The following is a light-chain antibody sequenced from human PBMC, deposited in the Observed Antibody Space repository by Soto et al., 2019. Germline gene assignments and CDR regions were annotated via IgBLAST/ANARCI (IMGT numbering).Light chain of an antibody. CDR1: QSVSSTY. J-gene: IGKJ5*01. CDR2: GVS. CDR3: QQYGSSPIT. Sequence: EIVLTQSPGTLSLSPGERVTLSCRASQSVSSTYLAWYRQKPGQAPRLLIYGVSSRAPGIPDRFGGSGSGTDFSLTISRLEPEDFAVYYCQQYGSSPITFGQGTRLEIK. V-gene: IGKV3-20*01.